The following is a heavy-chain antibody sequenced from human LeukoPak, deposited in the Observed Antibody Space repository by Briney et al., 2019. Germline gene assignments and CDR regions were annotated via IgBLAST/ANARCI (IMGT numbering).Heavy chain of an antibody. J-gene: IGHJ4*02. CDR2: ITGSGVST. CDR3: AKTPSGNYSPPNDY. V-gene: IGHV3-23*01. Sequence: QAGGSLRLSCAASGFTFSSYTMSWVRQAPGKGLEWVPAITGSGVSTYYADSVKGRFTISRDNSKNTLYLQMNSLRAEDTAVYYCAKTPSGNYSPPNDYWGQGTLVTVSS. D-gene: IGHD1-26*01. CDR1: GFTFSSYT.